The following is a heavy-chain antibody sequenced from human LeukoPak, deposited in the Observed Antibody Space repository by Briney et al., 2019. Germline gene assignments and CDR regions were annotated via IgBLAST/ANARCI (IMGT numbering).Heavy chain of an antibody. D-gene: IGHD2-2*01. Sequence: SETLSLTCAVYGGPFSGYYWSWIRQPPGKGLEWIGEINHSGSTNYNPSLKSRVTISVDTSKNQFSLRLSSVTAADTAVYYCAAFTYCSSTSCVYFDYWGQGTLVTVSS. CDR2: INHSGST. J-gene: IGHJ4*02. CDR3: AAFTYCSSTSCVYFDY. V-gene: IGHV4-34*01. CDR1: GGPFSGYY.